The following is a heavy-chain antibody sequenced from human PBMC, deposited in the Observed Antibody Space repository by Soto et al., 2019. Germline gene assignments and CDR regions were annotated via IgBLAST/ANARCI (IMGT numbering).Heavy chain of an antibody. V-gene: IGHV1-18*01. CDR2: ISAYNGNT. CDR3: ARVRVYDILTGYYAPTTLDY. CDR1: GYTFTSYG. J-gene: IGHJ4*02. D-gene: IGHD3-9*01. Sequence: GASVKVSCKASGYTFTSYGISWVRQAPGQGLEWMGWISAYNGNTNYAQKLQGRVTTTTDTSTSTAYMELRSLRSDDTAVYYCARVRVYDILTGYYAPTTLDYWGQGTLVTVSS.